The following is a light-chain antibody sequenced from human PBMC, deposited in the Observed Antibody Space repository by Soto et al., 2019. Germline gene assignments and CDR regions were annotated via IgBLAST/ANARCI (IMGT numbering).Light chain of an antibody. CDR2: EVN. V-gene: IGLV2-23*02. Sequence: QSALTQPASVSGSPGQSTTISCTGTSSDFGNYNLVSWYQQHPGKVPKLILFEVNKRPSGVSGCFSGSKSGNTASLTISGLQAEDEADYYCCSFTSSNTHVFGTGTKVTVL. CDR3: CSFTSSNTHV. CDR1: SSDFGNYNL. J-gene: IGLJ1*01.